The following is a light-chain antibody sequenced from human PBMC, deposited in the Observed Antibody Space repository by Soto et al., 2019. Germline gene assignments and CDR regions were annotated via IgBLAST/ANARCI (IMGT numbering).Light chain of an antibody. CDR1: QSVSSSY. V-gene: IGKV3-20*01. CDR2: GAS. Sequence: EIVLTQSPGTLSLSPGERATLSCRASQSVSSSYLAWYQQKPGQAPRLLIYGASSRATGIPDRFSGSGSGTEFTLTMSRLEPEDFAVYYCQQYGSSPMYTFGQETKLEIK. J-gene: IGKJ2*01. CDR3: QQYGSSPMYT.